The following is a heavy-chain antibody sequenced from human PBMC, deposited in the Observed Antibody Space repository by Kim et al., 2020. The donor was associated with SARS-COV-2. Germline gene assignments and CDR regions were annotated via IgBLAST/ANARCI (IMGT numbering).Heavy chain of an antibody. J-gene: IGHJ4*02. CDR2: ISYDGSNK. CDR3: ARDPAPELGYFDY. D-gene: IGHD7-27*01. V-gene: IGHV3-30-3*01. CDR1: GFTFSSYA. Sequence: GGSLRLSCAASGFTFSSYAMHWVRQAPGKGLEWVAVISYDGSNKYYADSVKGRFTISRDNSKNTLYLQMNSLRAEDTAVYYCARDPAPELGYFDYWGQGT.